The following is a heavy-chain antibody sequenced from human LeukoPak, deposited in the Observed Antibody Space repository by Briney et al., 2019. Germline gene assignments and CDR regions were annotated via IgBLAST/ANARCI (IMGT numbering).Heavy chain of an antibody. J-gene: IGHJ6*02. CDR1: GVSISSSSYY. D-gene: IGHD3-3*02. Sequence: PSETLSLTCTVSGVSISSSSYYWGWLRQPPGKGLEWIGSIYYSGSTYYNPSLKSRVTISVDTSKNQFSLKLSSVTAADTAVYYGARHSFNYGMDVWGQGTTVTVSS. CDR3: ARHSFNYGMDV. CDR2: IYYSGST. V-gene: IGHV4-39*01.